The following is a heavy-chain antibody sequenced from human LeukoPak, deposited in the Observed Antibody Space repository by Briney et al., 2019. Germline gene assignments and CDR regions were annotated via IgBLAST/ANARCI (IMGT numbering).Heavy chain of an antibody. V-gene: IGHV1-18*01. D-gene: IGHD3-22*01. CDR3: ARDLEGGYYYDSSGYYVFDY. J-gene: IGHJ4*02. Sequence: GASVKVSCKASGYTFTSYGISWVRQAPGQGLEWMGWISAYNGNTNYAQKLQGRVTMTTDTPTSTAYMELRSLRSDDTAVYYCARDLEGGYYYDSSGYYVFDYWGQGTLVTVSS. CDR1: GYTFTSYG. CDR2: ISAYNGNT.